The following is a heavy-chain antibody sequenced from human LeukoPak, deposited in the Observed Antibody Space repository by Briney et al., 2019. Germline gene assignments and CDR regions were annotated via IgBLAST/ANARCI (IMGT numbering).Heavy chain of an antibody. V-gene: IGHV3-48*03. J-gene: IGHJ5*02. Sequence: GGSLRLSCAASGFTFSSYEMNWVRQAPGKGLGWVSYISSSGSTIYYADSVKGRFTISRDNAKNSLYLQMNSLRAEDTAVYYCARDGYLATTSWGQGTLVTVSS. CDR2: ISSSGSTI. CDR3: ARDGYLATTS. D-gene: IGHD2/OR15-2a*01. CDR1: GFTFSSYE.